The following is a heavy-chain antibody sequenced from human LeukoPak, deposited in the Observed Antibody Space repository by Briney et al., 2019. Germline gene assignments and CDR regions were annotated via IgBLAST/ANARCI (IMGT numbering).Heavy chain of an antibody. CDR1: GFTFSNYA. CDR2: ISGSGDRT. V-gene: IGHV3-23*01. D-gene: IGHD2-21*02. CDR3: TKGCGSDCHSIDY. Sequence: QPGGSLRLSCAASGFTFSNYAMSWVRQAPGKGLEWVSAISGSGDRTYYADSVKGRFTISRDNSKNRLFLQMNSLRADDTAVYYCTKGCGSDCHSIDYWGQGTLVTVSS. J-gene: IGHJ4*02.